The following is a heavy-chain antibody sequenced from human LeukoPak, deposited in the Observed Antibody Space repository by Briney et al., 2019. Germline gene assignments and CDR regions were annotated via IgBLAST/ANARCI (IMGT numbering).Heavy chain of an antibody. J-gene: IGHJ5*02. CDR1: GGSFSGYY. CDR3: ARVGRWLQLRNWFDP. V-gene: IGHV4-34*01. Sequence: NPSETLSLTCAVYGGSFSGYYWSWIRQPPGKGLEWIGEINHSGSTNYNPSLKSRVTISVDTSKNQFSLKLSSVTAADTAVYYCARVGRWLQLRNWFDPWGQGTLVTVSS. D-gene: IGHD5-24*01. CDR2: INHSGST.